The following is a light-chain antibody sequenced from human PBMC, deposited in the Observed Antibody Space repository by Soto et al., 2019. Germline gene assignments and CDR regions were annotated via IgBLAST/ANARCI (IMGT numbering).Light chain of an antibody. V-gene: IGLV2-11*01. CDR3: CSYAGSYTS. CDR2: DVS. CDR1: SSDVGAYNY. Sequence: QSVLTQPASVSGSPGQSITISCTGTSSDVGAYNYVSWYQQHPGKAPKLMIYDVSKRPSGVPDRFSGSKSGNTASLTISGLQAEDEADYYCCSYAGSYTSFGGGTKLTVL. J-gene: IGLJ3*02.